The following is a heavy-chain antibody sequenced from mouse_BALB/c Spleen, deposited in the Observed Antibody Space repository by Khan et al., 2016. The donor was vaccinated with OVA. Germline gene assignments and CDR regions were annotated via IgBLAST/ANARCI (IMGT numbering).Heavy chain of an antibody. J-gene: IGHJ4*01. D-gene: IGHD1-2*01. CDR1: GFTFSSNT. CDR2: ITNGGGSN. Sequence: DVKLVESGGGLVQPGGSLKLSCAASGFTFSSNTMSWVRQTPEKRLEWVAYITNGGGSNYYPDTVKGRFTISRDNAKNTLYQQMSSLKSEDTAMYYCARVPTFITTALDYWGQGTSVTVSS. CDR3: ARVPTFITTALDY. V-gene: IGHV5-12-2*01.